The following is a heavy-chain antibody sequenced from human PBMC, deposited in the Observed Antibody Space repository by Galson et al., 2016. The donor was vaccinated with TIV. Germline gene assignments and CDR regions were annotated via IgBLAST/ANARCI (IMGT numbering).Heavy chain of an antibody. V-gene: IGHV1-69*04. CDR1: GGTFSSYA. D-gene: IGHD5-12*01. CDR3: ARVSSGFDFGPPTN. CDR2: IIPILGIT. Sequence: SVKVSCKASGGTFSSYALSWVRQAPGQGLEWMGRIIPILGITNYAQKFLGRVTITADTSATTAYMELSSLRSEDTAVYYCARVSSGFDFGPPTNWGQGTLVTVSS. J-gene: IGHJ4*02.